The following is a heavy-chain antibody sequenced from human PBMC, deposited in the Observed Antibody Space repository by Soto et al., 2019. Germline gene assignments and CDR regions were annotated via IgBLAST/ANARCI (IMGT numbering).Heavy chain of an antibody. V-gene: IGHV1-3*01. D-gene: IGHD1-26*01. J-gene: IGHJ4*02. Sequence: ASLQVCCKTSGYPFTSYAMHWVRQAPGQRLEWMGWINAGNGNTKYSQKFQGRVTITRDTSASTAYMELSSLRSEDTAVYYCARGLGLYYFDYWGQGTLVTVSS. CDR1: GYPFTSYA. CDR2: INAGNGNT. CDR3: ARGLGLYYFDY.